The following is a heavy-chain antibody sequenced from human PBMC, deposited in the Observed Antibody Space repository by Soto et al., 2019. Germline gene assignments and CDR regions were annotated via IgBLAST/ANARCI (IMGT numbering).Heavy chain of an antibody. CDR1: GYTFTSYG. CDR2: ISAYNGNT. CDR3: ARGSNYVDWFDP. V-gene: IGHV1-18*01. D-gene: IGHD4-4*01. J-gene: IGHJ5*02. Sequence: SCQASGYTFTSYGISWVRQAPGQGLEWMGWISAYNGNTNYAQKLQGRVTMTTDTSTSTAYMELRSLRSDDTAVYYCARGSNYVDWFDPWGQATLVTVSS.